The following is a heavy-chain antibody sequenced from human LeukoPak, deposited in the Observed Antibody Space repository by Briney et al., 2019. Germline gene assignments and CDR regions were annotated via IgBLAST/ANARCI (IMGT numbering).Heavy chain of an antibody. J-gene: IGHJ4*02. CDR3: ASGYSYGY. Sequence: SETLSLTCTVSGGSISTNAYYWSWIRQPPGKGLEWIGEINHSGSTNYNPSLKSRVTISVDTSKNQFSLKLSSVTAADTAVYYCASGYSYGYWGQGTLVTVSS. CDR2: INHSGST. V-gene: IGHV4-34*01. D-gene: IGHD5-18*01. CDR1: GGSISTNAYY.